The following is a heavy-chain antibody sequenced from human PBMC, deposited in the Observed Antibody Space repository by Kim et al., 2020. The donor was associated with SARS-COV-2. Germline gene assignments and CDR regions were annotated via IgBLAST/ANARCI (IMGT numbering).Heavy chain of an antibody. D-gene: IGHD1-1*01. J-gene: IGHJ6*01. Sequence: GGSLRLSCAASGFSISGSAVHWVRQASGKWLEWVGRIRSKASIYATAYAASVKGQYXAYRNDSKNTAXXQMNSLKTEXXAVXYCIRRTSNNYPDPYGVDVWXXGTXXXVSS. CDR2: IRSKASIYAT. CDR3: IRRTSNNYPDPYGVDV. V-gene: IGHV3-73*01. CDR1: GFSISGSA.